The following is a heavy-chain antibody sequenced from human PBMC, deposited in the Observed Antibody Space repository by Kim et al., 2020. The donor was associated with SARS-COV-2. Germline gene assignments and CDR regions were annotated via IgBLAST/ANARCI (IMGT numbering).Heavy chain of an antibody. Sequence: SETLSLTCTVSGGSISSSSYYWGWIRQPPGKGLEWIGSIYYSGSTYYNPSLKSRVTISVDTSKNQFSLKLSSVTAADTAVYYCARRLGSSWSFDYWGQGT. D-gene: IGHD6-13*01. CDR2: IYYSGST. CDR3: ARRLGSSWSFDY. CDR1: GGSISSSSYY. V-gene: IGHV4-39*01. J-gene: IGHJ4*02.